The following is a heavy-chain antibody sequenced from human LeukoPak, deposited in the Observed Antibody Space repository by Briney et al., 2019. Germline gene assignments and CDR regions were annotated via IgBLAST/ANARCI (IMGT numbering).Heavy chain of an antibody. D-gene: IGHD1-1*01. CDR1: GGSFRGYY. CDR3: ARGTNLGWFDP. J-gene: IGHJ5*02. CDR2: INHSGST. V-gene: IGHV4-34*01. Sequence: SSETLSLTCAVYGGSFRGYYWSWIRQPPGEGLEWIGEINHSGSTNYNPSLKSRVTISVDTSKNQFSLKLSSVTAADTAVYYCARGTNLGWFDPWGQGTLVTVSS.